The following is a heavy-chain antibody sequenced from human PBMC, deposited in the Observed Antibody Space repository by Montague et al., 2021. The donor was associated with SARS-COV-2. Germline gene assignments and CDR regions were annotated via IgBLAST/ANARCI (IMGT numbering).Heavy chain of an antibody. J-gene: IGHJ4*02. CDR3: ARGPHSNTWYDPGDY. D-gene: IGHD6-13*01. CDR2: IFHSGTT. V-gene: IGHV4-59*01. Sequence: SETLSLTCTVSGGFISNYYWSWIRQTPGKGLEWIGFIFHSGTTNYNPSLKSRVTISTDTSKNHFSLRLTSVTTTDTAVYYCARGPHSNTWYDPGDYWGQGILVTVSP. CDR1: GGFISNYY.